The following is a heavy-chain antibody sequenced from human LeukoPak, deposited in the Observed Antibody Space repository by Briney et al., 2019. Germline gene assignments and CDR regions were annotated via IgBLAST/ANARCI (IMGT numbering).Heavy chain of an antibody. D-gene: IGHD4-11*01. Sequence: GGSLRLSCAASGFTFTSYVMSWVRKAPGKGLEWVSAISGSGGSTHYADSVKGRFTISRDNSKNTLYLQMNSLRVEDTAVYYCAKEALRDYSDLYNWFDPWGQGTLVTVSS. CDR1: GFTFTSYV. CDR2: ISGSGGST. V-gene: IGHV3-23*01. CDR3: AKEALRDYSDLYNWFDP. J-gene: IGHJ5*02.